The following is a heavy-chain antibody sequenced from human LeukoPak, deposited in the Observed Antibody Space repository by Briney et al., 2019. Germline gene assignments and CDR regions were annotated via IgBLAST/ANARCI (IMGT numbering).Heavy chain of an antibody. J-gene: IGHJ5*02. CDR3: ARGLGDCSGGSCYKIHWFDP. D-gene: IGHD2-15*01. CDR1: GGSISSYY. V-gene: IGHV4-59*01. CDR2: IYYSGST. Sequence: SETLSLTCTVSGGSISSYYWSWIRQPPGKGLEWIGYIYYSGSTNYNPSLKSRVTISVDTSKNQFSLKLSSVTAADTAVYYCARGLGDCSGGSCYKIHWFDPWGQGTLVTVSS.